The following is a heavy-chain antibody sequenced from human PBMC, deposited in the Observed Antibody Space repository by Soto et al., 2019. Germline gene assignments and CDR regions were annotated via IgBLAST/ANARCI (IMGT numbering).Heavy chain of an antibody. CDR3: ARDKESRQAVAFDY. CDR2: TYYRAKWYN. J-gene: IGHJ4*02. V-gene: IGHV6-1*01. Sequence: NPSETLSLTCAISGDSLSSNSAGWNWSRQSPSRGLEWLGRTYYRAKWYNDYAVSVKSQITINPYTYKNQFSLQLHSVTPEDTAVYYRARDKESRQAVAFDYWGQGTLVTVSS. CDR1: GDSLSSNSAG. D-gene: IGHD6-19*01.